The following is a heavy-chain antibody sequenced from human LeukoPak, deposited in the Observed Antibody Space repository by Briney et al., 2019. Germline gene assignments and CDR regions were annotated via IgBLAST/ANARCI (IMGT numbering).Heavy chain of an antibody. CDR1: GYSISSGYY. V-gene: IGHV4-38-2*02. D-gene: IGHD3-3*01. CDR2: IYHSGST. CDR3: ARGGRDTSEYYDFWSGSNRLYYYYYMDV. Sequence: SETLSLTCTVSGYSISSGYYWVWIRQPPGKGLEWIGSIYHSGSTYYNPSLKRRVTISVDTSKNQFSLKLSSVTAADTAVYYCARGGRDTSEYYDFWSGSNRLYYYYYMDVWGKGTTVTVSS. J-gene: IGHJ6*03.